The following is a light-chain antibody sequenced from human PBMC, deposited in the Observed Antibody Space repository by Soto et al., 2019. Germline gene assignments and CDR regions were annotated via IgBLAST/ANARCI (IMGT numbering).Light chain of an antibody. CDR1: SSDVGSYDY. Sequence: QSALTQPASVSGSPGQSITISCTGTSSDVGSYDYLSWYQHHPGKAPKLMIYEVSNRPSGVSNRFSGSKSGNTASLTISGLQAEDEADYYCCSYAGRMIFGGGTKLTVL. CDR2: EVS. CDR3: CSYAGRMI. V-gene: IGLV2-23*02. J-gene: IGLJ2*01.